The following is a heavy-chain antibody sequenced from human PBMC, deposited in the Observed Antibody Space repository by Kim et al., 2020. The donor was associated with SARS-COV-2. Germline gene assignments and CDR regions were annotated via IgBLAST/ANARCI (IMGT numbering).Heavy chain of an antibody. V-gene: IGHV4-39*01. CDR1: GDSISSSSYY. Sequence: SETLSLTCTVSGDSISSSSYYWGWIRQPPGKGLELIGSIYYSGSTYYNPSLKSRVTISVDTSKNQFSLKLSSVTAADTAVYYCARRTTYYYDSSGLFVDKYFDYWGQGTLVTVSS. D-gene: IGHD3-22*01. CDR3: ARRTTYYYDSSGLFVDKYFDY. CDR2: IYYSGST. J-gene: IGHJ4*02.